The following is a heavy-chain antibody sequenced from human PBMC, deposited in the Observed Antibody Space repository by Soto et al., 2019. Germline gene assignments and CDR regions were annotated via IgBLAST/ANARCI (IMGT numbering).Heavy chain of an antibody. J-gene: IGHJ4*02. CDR2: IYWNDDK. D-gene: IGHD6-6*01. CDR3: AHSPAGGAARRSRIYDY. Sequence: SGPTLVNPTQTLTLTCTFSGFSLSTSGVGVGWIRQPPGKALEWLALIYWNDDKRYSPSLKSRLTITKDTSKNQVVLTMTNMDPVDTATYYCAHSPAGGAARRSRIYDYWGQGTLVTVSS. CDR1: GFSLSTSGVG. V-gene: IGHV2-5*01.